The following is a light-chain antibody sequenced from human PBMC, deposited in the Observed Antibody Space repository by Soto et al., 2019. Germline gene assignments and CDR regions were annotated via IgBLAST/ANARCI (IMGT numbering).Light chain of an antibody. Sequence: QSALTQPASVSGSPGQSITISRTGTSSDVGSYNLVSWYQQHPGKAPKLMIYEGSKRPSGVSNRFSGSKSGNTASLTISGLQAEDEADYYCCSYAGSYVVFGGGTKLTVL. CDR1: SSDVGSYNL. J-gene: IGLJ2*01. CDR3: CSYAGSYVV. V-gene: IGLV2-23*01. CDR2: EGS.